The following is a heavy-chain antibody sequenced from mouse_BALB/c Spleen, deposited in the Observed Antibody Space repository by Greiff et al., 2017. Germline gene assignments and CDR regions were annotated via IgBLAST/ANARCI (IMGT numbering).Heavy chain of an antibody. D-gene: IGHD2-3*01. Sequence: QVQLQQSGPELVKPGASVKISCKASGYAFSSSWMNWVKQRPGQGLEWIGRIYPGDGDTNYNGKFKGKATLTADKSSSTAYMQLSSLTSVDSAVYFCARGGYSYYYAMDYWGQGTSVTVSS. CDR3: ARGGYSYYYAMDY. CDR1: GYAFSSSW. V-gene: IGHV1-82*01. CDR2: IYPGDGDT. J-gene: IGHJ4*01.